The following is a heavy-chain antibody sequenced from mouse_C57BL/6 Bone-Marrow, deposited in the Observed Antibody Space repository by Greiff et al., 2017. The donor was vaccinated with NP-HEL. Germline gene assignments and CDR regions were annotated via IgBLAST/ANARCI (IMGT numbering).Heavy chain of an antibody. D-gene: IGHD1-1*01. CDR1: GFTFSSYA. CDR3: ARHYGSSFYYAMDY. V-gene: IGHV5-4*03. J-gene: IGHJ4*01. Sequence: EVKLQESGGGLVKPGGSLKLSCAASGFTFSSYAMSWVRQTPEKRLEWVATISDGGSYTYYPDNVKGRFTISRDNAKNNLYLQMSHLKSEDTAMYYCARHYGSSFYYAMDYWGQGTSVTVSS. CDR2: ISDGGSYT.